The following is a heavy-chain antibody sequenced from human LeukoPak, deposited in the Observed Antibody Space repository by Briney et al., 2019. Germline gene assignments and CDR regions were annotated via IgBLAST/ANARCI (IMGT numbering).Heavy chain of an antibody. CDR2: INPNSGGT. J-gene: IGHJ5*02. CDR1: RYAFTGYY. V-gene: IGHV1-2*02. D-gene: IGHD2-2*01. Sequence: ASVKVSCKASRYAFTGYYMHWVRQAPGQGLEWMGWINPNSGGTNYAQKFQGRVTMTRDTYISTAYMELSRLRSDDTAVYYCARERRSSNWFDPWGQGTLVTVSS. CDR3: ARERRSSNWFDP.